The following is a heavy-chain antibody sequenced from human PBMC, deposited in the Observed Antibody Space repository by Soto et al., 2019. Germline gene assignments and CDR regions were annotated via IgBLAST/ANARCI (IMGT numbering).Heavy chain of an antibody. CDR2: IWYDGSNK. V-gene: IGHV3-33*01. Sequence: GGSLRLSCAASGFTFSSYGMHWVRQAPGKGLEWVAVIWYDGSNKYYADSVKGRFTISRDNSKNTLYLQMNSLRAEDTAVYYCAIDGNRPPDGYYYYGMDVWGQGTTVTFTS. CDR3: AIDGNRPPDGYYYYGMDV. J-gene: IGHJ6*02. CDR1: GFTFSSYG. D-gene: IGHD1-1*01.